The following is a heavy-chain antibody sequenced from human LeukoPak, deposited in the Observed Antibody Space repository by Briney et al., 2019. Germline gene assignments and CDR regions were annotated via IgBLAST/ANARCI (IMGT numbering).Heavy chain of an antibody. CDR1: GFTFSSFP. J-gene: IGHJ6*02. D-gene: IGHD7-27*01. V-gene: IGHV3-23*01. CDR2: IIGSGGRT. CDR3: AKALENWGPYYYYGMDV. Sequence: GGSLRLSCAASGFTFSSFPMIWVRQAPGKGLEWVSAIIGSGGRTYYADSVKGRFPISRDNSKNTLYLQMNSLRAEDTAVYYCAKALENWGPYYYYGMDVWGQGTTVTVSS.